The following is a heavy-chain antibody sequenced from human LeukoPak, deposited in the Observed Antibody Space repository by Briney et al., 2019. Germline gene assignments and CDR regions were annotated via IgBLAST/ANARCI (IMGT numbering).Heavy chain of an antibody. J-gene: IGHJ4*02. CDR2: ISSTSTYI. D-gene: IGHD3-10*01. V-gene: IGHV3-21*01. Sequence: GGSLRLSCAASGFTFGSYSMNWVRQAPGKGLEWVSSISSTSTYIYYADSVKGRFTISRDNAKNSLYLQMNSLRAEDTAVYYRARDHHGGDWGQGTLVTVSS. CDR1: GFTFGSYS. CDR3: ARDHHGGD.